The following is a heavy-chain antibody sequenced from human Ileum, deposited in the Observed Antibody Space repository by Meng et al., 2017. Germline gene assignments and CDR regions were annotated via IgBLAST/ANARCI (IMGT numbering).Heavy chain of an antibody. J-gene: IGHJ4*02. CDR1: GGSFSGYY. CDR3: ARAWSSSWSFLDF. Sequence: VPRLQCGQGVSEPSETRSPACSVSGGSFSGYYWTWIRQSPVKGLEWIVEINRGGNTNYNPSLNNRITMSVDTSKNQFFLNLTSVTPADTAVYYCARAWSSSWSFLDFWGQGGLVTVSS. D-gene: IGHD6-13*01. V-gene: IGHV4-34*01. CDR2: INRGGNT.